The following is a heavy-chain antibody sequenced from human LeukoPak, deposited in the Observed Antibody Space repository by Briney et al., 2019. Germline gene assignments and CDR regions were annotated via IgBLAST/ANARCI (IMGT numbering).Heavy chain of an antibody. CDR2: ISSSSSYI. CDR1: GFTFSSYS. V-gene: IGHV3-21*01. Sequence: PGGSLRLSCAASGFTFSSYSMNWVRQAPGKGLEWVSSISSSSSYIYYADSVKGRFTISRDNAKNSLYLQMNSLRAEDTAVYYCARDRVVVVPAAFDPWGQGTLVTVSS. D-gene: IGHD2-2*01. J-gene: IGHJ5*02. CDR3: ARDRVVVVPAAFDP.